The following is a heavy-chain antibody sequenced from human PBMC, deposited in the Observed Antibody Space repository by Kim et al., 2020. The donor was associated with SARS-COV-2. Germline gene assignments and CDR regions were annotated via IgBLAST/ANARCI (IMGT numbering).Heavy chain of an antibody. Sequence: GGSLRLSCAASGFTFSSYAMHWVRQAPGKGLEWVAVISYDGSNQYYADSVKGRFTISRDNSKNTLYLQMNSLRAEYTAVYYCARDRMEAAAGILLPYYY. V-gene: IGHV3-30*04. CDR1: GFTFSSYA. J-gene: IGHJ6*01. CDR2: ISYDGSNQ. CDR3: ARDRMEAAAGILLPYYY. D-gene: IGHD6-13*01.